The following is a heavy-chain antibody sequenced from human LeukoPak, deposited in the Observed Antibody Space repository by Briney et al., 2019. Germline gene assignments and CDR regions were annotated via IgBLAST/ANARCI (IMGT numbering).Heavy chain of an antibody. CDR1: GGSISSYY. CDR2: IYYSGST. Sequence: PSETLSLTCTVSGGSISSYYWSWIRQPPGKGLEWIGYIYYSGSTNCNPSLKSRVTISVDTSKNQFSLKLSSVTAADTAVYYCARVPYYYGMDVWGQGTTVTVSS. CDR3: ARVPYYYGMDV. J-gene: IGHJ6*02. V-gene: IGHV4-59*01.